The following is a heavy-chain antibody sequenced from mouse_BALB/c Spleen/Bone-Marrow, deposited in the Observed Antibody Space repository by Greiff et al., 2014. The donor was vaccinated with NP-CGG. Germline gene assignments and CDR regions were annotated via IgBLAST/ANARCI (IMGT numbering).Heavy chain of an antibody. D-gene: IGHD2-2*01. CDR2: ISSGSSTI. J-gene: IGHJ4*01. CDR1: GFTFSSFG. CDR3: ARYGYYDAMDY. Sequence: VMLVESGGGLVQPGGSRKLSCAASGFTFSSFGMHWVRQAPEKGLEWVAYISSGSSTIYYADTVKGRFTISRDNPKNTLFLQMTSLRSEDTAMYYCARYGYYDAMDYWGQGTSVTVSS. V-gene: IGHV5-17*02.